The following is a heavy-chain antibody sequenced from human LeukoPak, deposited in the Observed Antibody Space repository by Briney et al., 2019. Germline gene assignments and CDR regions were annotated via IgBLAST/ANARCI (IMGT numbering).Heavy chain of an antibody. CDR2: ISAYNGNT. D-gene: IGHD3-10*01. V-gene: IGHV1-18*01. CDR1: GYTFTNYG. J-gene: IGHJ6*03. CDR3: ARARGSGSYYGHDYYYYYYMDV. Sequence: ASVKVSCKASGYTFTNYGISWVRQAPGQGLEWMGWISAYNGNTNYAQKLQGRVTMTTDTSTSTVYMELRSLRSEDTAVYYCARARGSGSYYGHDYYYYYYMDVWGQGTTVTVSS.